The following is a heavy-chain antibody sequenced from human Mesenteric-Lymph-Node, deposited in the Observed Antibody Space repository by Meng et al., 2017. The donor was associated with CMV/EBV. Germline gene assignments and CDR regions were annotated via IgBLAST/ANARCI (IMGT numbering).Heavy chain of an antibody. D-gene: IGHD3-3*01. CDR2: IRYDGSDK. CDR3: AKDELRFLEWPRGYYFDY. V-gene: IGHV3-30*02. CDR1: GFTFSSND. Sequence: GESLKISCAASGFTFSSNDMHWVRQAPGKGLEWVAFIRYDGSDKYYADSVKGRFTISRDNSKNTLYLQMNSLRAEDTAVYYCAKDELRFLEWPRGYYFDYWGQGTLVTVSS. J-gene: IGHJ4*02.